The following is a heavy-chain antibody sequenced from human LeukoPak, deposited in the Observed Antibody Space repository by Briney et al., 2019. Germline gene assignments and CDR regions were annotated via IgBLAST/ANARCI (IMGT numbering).Heavy chain of an antibody. D-gene: IGHD3-10*01. CDR3: ASGFGSVPGGYYFDY. J-gene: IGHJ4*02. CDR2: ISAYNGNT. CDR1: GYTFTSYG. Sequence: GASVKVSCKASGYTFTSYGISWVRQAPGQGLEWMGWISAYNGNTNYAQKLQGRVTMTTDTSTSTAYMELRSLRSDDTAVYYCASGFGSVPGGYYFDYWGQGTLVTVSS. V-gene: IGHV1-18*01.